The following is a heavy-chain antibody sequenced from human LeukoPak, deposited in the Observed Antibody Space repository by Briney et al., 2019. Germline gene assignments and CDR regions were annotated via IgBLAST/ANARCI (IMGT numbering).Heavy chain of an antibody. V-gene: IGHV4-4*07. Sequence: SETLSLTCSVPGGSISYLYWSWIRQPGGKGLGWIGRIYTSGTTDYHTSLKRPVTMTVNTSKDQFSLNLNSVTAADTAGHYCARDPSRTIAAPGGSHYYGMDVWGQGTTVTVSS. CDR1: GGSISYLY. J-gene: IGHJ6*02. CDR3: ARDPSRTIAAPGGSHYYGMDV. D-gene: IGHD6-13*01. CDR2: IYTSGTT.